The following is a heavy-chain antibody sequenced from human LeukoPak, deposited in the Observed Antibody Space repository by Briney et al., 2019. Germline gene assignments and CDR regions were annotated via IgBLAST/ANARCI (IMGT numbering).Heavy chain of an antibody. V-gene: IGHV1-2*02. J-gene: IGHJ5*02. CDR2: INSNSGGT. D-gene: IGHD2-15*01. CDR3: AREPAATENWFDP. Sequence: ASVKVSCKASGYTFTGYYMHWVRQAPGQGLEWMGWINSNSGGTNYAQKFQGRVTMTRDTSISTAYMELSRLRSDDTAVYYCAREPAATENWFDPWGQGTLVTVSS. CDR1: GYTFTGYY.